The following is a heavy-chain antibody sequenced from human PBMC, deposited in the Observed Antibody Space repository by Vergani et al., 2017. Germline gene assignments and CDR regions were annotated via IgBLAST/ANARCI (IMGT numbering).Heavy chain of an antibody. CDR2: ITPIFGTA. Sequence: QVQLVQSGAEVKKPGSSVKVSCKASGGTFRSYVISWVRQAPGQGLEWMGGITPIFGTANYAQKFKGRVTITADESTSTAYMELSSLRSEDTAVYYCARCADGSVSYLDVFDSWGQGSLVTVYS. D-gene: IGHD3-10*01. V-gene: IGHV1-69*12. J-gene: IGHJ3*02. CDR1: GGTFRSYV. CDR3: ARCADGSVSYLDVFDS.